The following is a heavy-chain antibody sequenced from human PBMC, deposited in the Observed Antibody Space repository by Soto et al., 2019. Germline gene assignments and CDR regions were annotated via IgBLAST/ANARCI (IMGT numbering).Heavy chain of an antibody. D-gene: IGHD3-16*01. J-gene: IGHJ4*02. CDR1: VFSFVNYN. Sequence: GWSLRLSCVSSVFSFVNYNMNWVRQAPGKGLEWVAHITDGLTKHYADFVQGRFTISRDNAKDSLYLELTHLRDDDTAVYYCARDTSHGVTIGGLDSWGQGTLVTVSS. CDR3: ARDTSHGVTIGGLDS. CDR2: ITDGLTK. V-gene: IGHV3-48*02.